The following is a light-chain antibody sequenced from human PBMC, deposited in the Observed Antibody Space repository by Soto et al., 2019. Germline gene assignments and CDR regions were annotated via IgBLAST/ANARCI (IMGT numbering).Light chain of an antibody. J-gene: IGLJ2*01. Sequence: QSVLTQPPSASGTPGQRVTISCSGSTSNIGSNSVNWYQQLPGTAPKLLIHNNNQRPSGVPDRFSGSKSGTSASLAISRRQSEDEADYCCAAWDDSLNGLVIFGGGTKVTVL. CDR2: NNN. CDR1: TSNIGSNS. V-gene: IGLV1-44*01. CDR3: AAWDDSLNGLVI.